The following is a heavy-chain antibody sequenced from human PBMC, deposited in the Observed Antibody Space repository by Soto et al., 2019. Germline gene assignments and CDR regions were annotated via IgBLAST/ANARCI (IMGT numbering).Heavy chain of an antibody. CDR2: ISGSGGST. D-gene: IGHD6-13*01. V-gene: IGHV3-23*01. Sequence: GWSLRLSCAASGFTFSSYAMSWVRQAPGKGLEWVSAISGSGGSTYYADSVKGRFTISRDNSKNTLYLQMNSLRAEDTAVYYCAQWSRIAAAGPFDYWGQGTLFTVSS. CDR1: GFTFSSYA. CDR3: AQWSRIAAAGPFDY. J-gene: IGHJ4*02.